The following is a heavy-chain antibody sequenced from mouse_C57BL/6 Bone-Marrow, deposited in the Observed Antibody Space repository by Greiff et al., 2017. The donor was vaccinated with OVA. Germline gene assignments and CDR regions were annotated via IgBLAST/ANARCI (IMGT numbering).Heavy chain of an antibody. V-gene: IGHV14-3*01. CDR1: GFNIKNTY. CDR3: AIAPYDGYFGFAY. Sequence: VQLQQSVAELVRPGASVKLSCTASGFNIKNTYMHWVKQRPEQGLEWIGRIDPANGNTKYAPKFQGKATITADTSSNTAYLQLSSLTSEDTAIYYCAIAPYDGYFGFAYWGQGTLVTVSA. D-gene: IGHD2-3*01. CDR2: IDPANGNT. J-gene: IGHJ3*01.